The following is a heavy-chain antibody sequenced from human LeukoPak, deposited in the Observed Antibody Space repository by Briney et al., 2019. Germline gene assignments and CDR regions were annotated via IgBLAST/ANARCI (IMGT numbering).Heavy chain of an antibody. CDR2: IYYSGST. Sequence: SETLSLTCTVSGGSISSGSYYWGWIRQPPGKGLEWIGSIYYSGSTYYNPSLKSRVTISVDTSKNQFSLKLSSVTAADTAVYYCARAPNYYGSGTSGGFDYWGQGTLVTVSS. CDR3: ARAPNYYGSGTSGGFDY. CDR1: GGSISSGSYY. D-gene: IGHD3-10*01. J-gene: IGHJ4*02. V-gene: IGHV4-39*07.